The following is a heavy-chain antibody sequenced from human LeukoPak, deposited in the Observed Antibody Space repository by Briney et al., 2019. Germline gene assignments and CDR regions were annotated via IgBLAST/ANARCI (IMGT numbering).Heavy chain of an antibody. V-gene: IGHV5-51*01. CDR2: IYPGDSDT. CDR1: GYSFTGHW. J-gene: IGHJ3*01. CDR3: ARYGKSGTYSHGFDV. Sequence: PGESLKISCEAFGYSFTGHWIGWVRQVPGRGLEFLGTIYPGDSDTRYGPSFEGRVTISVDKSINTAYLQWSGLRASDTAMYYCARYGKSGTYSHGFDVWGQGTMVIVSS. D-gene: IGHD3-10*01.